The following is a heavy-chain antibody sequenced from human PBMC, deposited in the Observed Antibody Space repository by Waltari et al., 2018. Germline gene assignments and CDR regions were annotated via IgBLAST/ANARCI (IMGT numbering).Heavy chain of an antibody. CDR1: GGSISSHY. CDR2: IYYSGST. J-gene: IGHJ5*02. Sequence: QVQLQESGPGLVKPSETLSLTCTVSGGSISSHYWSWIRQPPGKGLEWIGYIYYSGSTNYNPSRRSRGTISVDTSKNQFSRKLSSVTAADTAVYYCARSYYSNGDWFDPWGQGTLVTVSS. D-gene: IGHD4-4*01. V-gene: IGHV4-59*11. CDR3: ARSYYSNGDWFDP.